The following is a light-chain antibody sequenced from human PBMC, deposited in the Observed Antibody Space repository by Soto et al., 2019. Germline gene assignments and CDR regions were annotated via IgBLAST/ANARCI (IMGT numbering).Light chain of an antibody. CDR2: KAS. CDR1: QSIDSW. V-gene: IGKV1-5*03. CDR3: QHYKSYPWT. J-gene: IGKJ1*01. Sequence: DIQMTQSPSTMSASVGDRVTITCRASQSIDSWLAWYQQKPGKAPKFLMYKASNLESGVPSRFSGSGSETEFTLTISSLQPDDFAIYYRQHYKSYPWTFGQGTKVDIK.